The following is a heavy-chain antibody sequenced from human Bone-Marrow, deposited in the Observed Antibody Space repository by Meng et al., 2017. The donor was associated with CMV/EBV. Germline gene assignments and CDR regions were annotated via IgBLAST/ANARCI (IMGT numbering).Heavy chain of an antibody. CDR2: INHSGST. Sequence: SETLSLTCALQGGSFSGYYWSWIRQPPGKGLEWIGEINHSGSTNYNPSLKSRVTISVDTSRNQFSLKLSSVTAADTAVYYCARAGSKYSSSWYTLRGFDYWGQGTLVTVSS. D-gene: IGHD6-13*01. CDR3: ARAGSKYSSSWYTLRGFDY. J-gene: IGHJ4*02. CDR1: GGSFSGYY. V-gene: IGHV4-34*01.